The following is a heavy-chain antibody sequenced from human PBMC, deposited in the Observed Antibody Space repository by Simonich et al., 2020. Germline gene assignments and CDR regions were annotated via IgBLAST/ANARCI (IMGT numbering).Heavy chain of an antibody. J-gene: IGHJ3*02. CDR2: IYYSGST. Sequence: QLQLQESGPGLVKPSETLSLTCTVSGGSISSSSYYWGWIRQPPGKGLEWIGSIYYSGSTTYNRSLKGRVTISVDTSKNQFSLKLSSVTAADTAVYYCARHAGFAFDIWGQGTMVTVSS. D-gene: IGHD6-13*01. V-gene: IGHV4-39*01. CDR1: GGSISSSSYY. CDR3: ARHAGFAFDI.